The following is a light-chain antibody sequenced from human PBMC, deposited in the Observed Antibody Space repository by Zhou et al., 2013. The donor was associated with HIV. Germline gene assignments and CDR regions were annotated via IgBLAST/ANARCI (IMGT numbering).Light chain of an antibody. Sequence: DIQLTQSPSSLSASVGDRVTITCRASQSIDRYLNWYYQKPGKAPELLIYAASNLQSGVPSRFNGSGFGTDFTLTISGLKPEDFGTYYCQQTSTSPLTFGGGTRVDIK. CDR1: QSIDRY. CDR3: QQTSTSPLT. V-gene: IGKV1-39*01. CDR2: AAS. J-gene: IGKJ4*01.